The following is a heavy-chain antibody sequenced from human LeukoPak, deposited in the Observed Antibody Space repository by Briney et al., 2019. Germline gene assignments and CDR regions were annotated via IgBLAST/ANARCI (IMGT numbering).Heavy chain of an antibody. CDR3: AKSLCGGDCYSSGYFDY. V-gene: IGHV3-23*01. CDR1: GFTFSSYA. CDR2: ISGSGGST. J-gene: IGHJ4*02. D-gene: IGHD2-21*02. Sequence: GGSLRLSCAASGFTFSSYAMSWVRQAPGKGLEWVSAISGSGGSTYYADSVKGRFTISRDNSKNTLYLQMNSLRAEDTAVYYCAKSLCGGDCYSSGYFDYWDQGTLVTVSS.